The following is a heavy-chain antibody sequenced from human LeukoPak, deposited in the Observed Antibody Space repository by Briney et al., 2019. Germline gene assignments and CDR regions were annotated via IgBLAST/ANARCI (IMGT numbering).Heavy chain of an antibody. CDR3: AKDSVRSGGWFCFDN. J-gene: IGHJ4*02. CDR1: GFTFSSLD. Sequence: GGSLRLSCAASGFTFSSLDMGWVRQAPGKGLEWVSGISASGSNTFYADSVKSRFPISRDNSKNTLYLQMSSQRAEGTAIYYCAKDSVRSGGWFCFDNGGQGTLVSVS. D-gene: IGHD6-19*01. CDR2: ISASGSNT. V-gene: IGHV3-23*01.